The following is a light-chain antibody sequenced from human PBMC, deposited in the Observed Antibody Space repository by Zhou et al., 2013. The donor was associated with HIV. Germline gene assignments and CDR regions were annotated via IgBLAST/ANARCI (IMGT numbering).Light chain of an antibody. J-gene: IGKJ3*01. CDR2: GAS. V-gene: IGKV3-20*01. CDR3: QQYGSSSFT. Sequence: EIVLTQSPGTLSLSPGERATLSCRASQRISTNYLAWYQQKPGQAPRLLIYGASSRAIGIPDRFSGSGSGTDFTLTISRLEPEDSAMYYCQQYGSSSFTFGPWDQVDIK. CDR1: QRISTNY.